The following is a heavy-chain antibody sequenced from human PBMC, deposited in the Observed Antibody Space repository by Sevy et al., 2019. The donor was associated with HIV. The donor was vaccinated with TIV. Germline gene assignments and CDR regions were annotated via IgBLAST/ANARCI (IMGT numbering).Heavy chain of an antibody. V-gene: IGHV3-53*01. CDR3: VSERAGIDH. Sequence: GGSLRLSCAASGFTVTFNSMSWVRQAPGRGLVWVSVIYVGRNTYYADSVKGRFTIFRDSFKDTVDLQMDSLRPEDSGVYYCVSERAGIDHWGQGPLVTVSS. CDR1: GFTVTFNS. CDR2: IYVGRNT. D-gene: IGHD6-19*01. J-gene: IGHJ4*02.